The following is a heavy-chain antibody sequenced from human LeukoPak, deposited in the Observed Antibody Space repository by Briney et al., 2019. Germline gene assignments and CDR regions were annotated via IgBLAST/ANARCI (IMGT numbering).Heavy chain of an antibody. J-gene: IGHJ6*02. CDR2: TSWNSGSI. V-gene: IGHV3-9*01. CDR1: GFTIDDYA. D-gene: IGHD3-22*01. Sequence: GGSQRLSCAASGFTIDDYAMHWVRQAPGKGLEWVSGTSWNSGSIGYADSVKGRFTISRDNAKNSLYLQMNSLRAEDTALYYCAKDMSYDSSGYNGMDVWGQGTTVTVSS. CDR3: AKDMSYDSSGYNGMDV.